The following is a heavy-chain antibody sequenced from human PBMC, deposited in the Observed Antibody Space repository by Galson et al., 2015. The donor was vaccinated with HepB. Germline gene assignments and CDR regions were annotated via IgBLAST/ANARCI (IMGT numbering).Heavy chain of an antibody. CDR3: AREEGRIQLWSRNMDV. V-gene: IGHV3-21*01. Sequence: SLRLSCAASGFTFSSYSMNWVRQAPGKGLEWVSSISSSSSYIYYADSVKGRFTISRDNAKNSLYLQMNSLRAEDTAVYYCAREEGRIQLWSRNMDVWGKGTTVTVSS. CDR2: ISSSSSYI. CDR1: GFTFSSYS. J-gene: IGHJ6*03. D-gene: IGHD5-18*01.